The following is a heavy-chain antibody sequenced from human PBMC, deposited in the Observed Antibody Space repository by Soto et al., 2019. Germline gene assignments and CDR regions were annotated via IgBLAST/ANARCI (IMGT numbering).Heavy chain of an antibody. Sequence: PSETLSLTCTVSGGSISSGDYYWSWIRQPPGKGQEWIGYIYYSGSTYYNPSLKSRVTISVDTSKNQFSLKLSSVTAADTAVYYCARVAGYSYGPNAEYFQHWGQGTLVTVSS. CDR2: IYYSGST. CDR3: ARVAGYSYGPNAEYFQH. CDR1: GGSISSGDYY. J-gene: IGHJ1*01. V-gene: IGHV4-30-4*01. D-gene: IGHD5-18*01.